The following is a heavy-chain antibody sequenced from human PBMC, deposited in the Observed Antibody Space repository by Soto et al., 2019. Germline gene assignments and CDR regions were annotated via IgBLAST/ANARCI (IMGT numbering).Heavy chain of an antibody. J-gene: IGHJ6*02. D-gene: IGHD1-7*01. CDR3: ARHVAQNSYYYYYGMDV. CDR2: IYHSGST. V-gene: IGHV4-39*01. CDR1: GGSISSTSYN. Sequence: PSETLSLTCTVSGGSISSTSYNWGWIRQPPGKGLESIGIIYHSGSTYYNPSLKSRVTISVDTSKNQFSLKLSSVTAADTAVYFCARHVAQNSYYYYYGMDVWGPGTTVTVS.